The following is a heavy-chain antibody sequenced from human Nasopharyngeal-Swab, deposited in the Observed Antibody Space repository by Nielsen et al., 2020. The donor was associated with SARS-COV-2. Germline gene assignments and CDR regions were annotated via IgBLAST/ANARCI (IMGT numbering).Heavy chain of an antibody. V-gene: IGHV1-8*01. J-gene: IGHJ6*03. Sequence: WVRQAPGQGLEWMGWVNPNSGNTGYAQKFQGRVTMTRNTSISTAYMELSSLRSEDTAVCYCARGFIVATIFHYYYYMDVWGKGTTVTVSS. CDR3: ARGFIVATIFHYYYYMDV. D-gene: IGHD5-12*01. CDR2: VNPNSGNT.